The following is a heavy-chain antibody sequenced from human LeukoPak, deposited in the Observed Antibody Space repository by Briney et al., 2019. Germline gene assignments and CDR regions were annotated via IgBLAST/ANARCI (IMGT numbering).Heavy chain of an antibody. Sequence: SETLSLTCTVSGGSISSYYWSWIRQPAGKGLEWIGRIYTSGSTNYNPSLKSRVTMSVDTSKNQLSLKLSSVTAADTAVYYCARDPTYYYGSGSYYNPWGQGTLVTVSS. V-gene: IGHV4-4*07. D-gene: IGHD3-10*01. J-gene: IGHJ5*02. CDR3: ARDPTYYYGSGSYYNP. CDR1: GGSISSYY. CDR2: IYTSGST.